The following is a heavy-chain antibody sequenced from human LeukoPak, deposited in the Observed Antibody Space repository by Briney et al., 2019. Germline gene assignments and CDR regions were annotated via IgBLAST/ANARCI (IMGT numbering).Heavy chain of an antibody. Sequence: GGSLRLSCAASGFTFSSYSMNWVRQAPGKGLEWVSSISSSSSYICYADSVKGRFTISRDNAKNSLYLQMNSLRAEDTAVYYCARGDYDFWSGYYYYYGMDVWGQGTTVTVSS. V-gene: IGHV3-21*01. J-gene: IGHJ6*02. CDR2: ISSSSSYI. CDR1: GFTFSSYS. CDR3: ARGDYDFWSGYYYYYGMDV. D-gene: IGHD3-3*01.